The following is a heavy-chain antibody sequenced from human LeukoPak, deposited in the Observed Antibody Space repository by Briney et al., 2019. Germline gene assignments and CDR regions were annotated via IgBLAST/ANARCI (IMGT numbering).Heavy chain of an antibody. CDR3: ARRAGEYSHPYDY. V-gene: IGHV3-53*01. D-gene: IGHD4-17*01. CDR1: GFTVSSNS. CDR2: IYSGGNT. Sequence: GGSLRLSCTISGFTVSSNSMSWVRQALGKGLEWVSFIYSGGNTHYSDSVKGRFTISRDNSKNTLYLQMNSLRAEDTAVYYCARRAGEYSHPYDYWGQGTLVTVSS. J-gene: IGHJ4*02.